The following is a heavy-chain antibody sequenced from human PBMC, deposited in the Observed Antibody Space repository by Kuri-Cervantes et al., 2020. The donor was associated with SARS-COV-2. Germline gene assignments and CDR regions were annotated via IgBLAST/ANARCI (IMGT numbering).Heavy chain of an antibody. CDR3: ARDDNTPRYYDILTGYYRGSFDY. D-gene: IGHD3-9*01. Sequence: GESLKISCAASGFTFSSYSMNWVRQAPGKGLEWVSSISSSSSYIYYADSVKGRFTISRDNAKNSLYLQMNSLRAEDTAVYYCARDDNTPRYYDILTGYYRGSFDYWGQGTVVTVSS. CDR2: ISSSSSYI. J-gene: IGHJ4*02. V-gene: IGHV3-21*01. CDR1: GFTFSSYS.